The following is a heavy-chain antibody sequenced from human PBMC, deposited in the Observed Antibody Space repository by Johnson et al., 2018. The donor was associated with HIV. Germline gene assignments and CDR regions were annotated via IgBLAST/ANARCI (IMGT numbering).Heavy chain of an antibody. D-gene: IGHD2-15*01. CDR1: VFTFSNYA. CDR2: ISYDGSNE. Sequence: VQVVESGGGVVQPGRSLRLSCAASVFTFSNYAMHWVRQAPGKGLEWVAVISYDGSNEYFADSVKGRFTISRDNAKNSLYLQMGSLRAEDMGVYYCARLRSPDAFDIWGQGTMVTVSS. CDR3: ARLRSPDAFDI. J-gene: IGHJ3*02. V-gene: IGHV3-30*14.